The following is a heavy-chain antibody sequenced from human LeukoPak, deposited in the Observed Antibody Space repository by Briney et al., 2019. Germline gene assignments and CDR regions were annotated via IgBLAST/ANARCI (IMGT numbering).Heavy chain of an antibody. CDR2: INGDGSEK. CDR3: ASEINLGSGVFDV. Sequence: PGGSLRLSCVASGFMFSNYWMTWVRQAPGKGLEWVANINGDGSEKHYVDSLKGRFTISRDNAKNSLYLQMNSLSAEDTAVYYCASEINLGSGVFDVWGQGTMVTVSS. V-gene: IGHV3-7*01. J-gene: IGHJ3*01. D-gene: IGHD7-27*01. CDR1: GFMFSNYW.